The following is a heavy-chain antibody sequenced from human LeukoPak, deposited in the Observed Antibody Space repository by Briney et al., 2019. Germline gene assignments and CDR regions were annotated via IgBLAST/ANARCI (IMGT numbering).Heavy chain of an antibody. CDR2: INHSGST. CDR1: GGSFSGYY. CDR3: ARGRRRYYYDSSGHLDY. D-gene: IGHD3-22*01. V-gene: IGHV4-34*01. J-gene: IGHJ4*02. Sequence: KPSETLSLTCAVYGGSFSGYYWSWIRQPPGKGLEWIGEINHSGSTNYNPALKSRVTISVDTSKNQFSLKLSSVTAADTAVYYCARGRRRYYYDSSGHLDYWGQGTLVTVSS.